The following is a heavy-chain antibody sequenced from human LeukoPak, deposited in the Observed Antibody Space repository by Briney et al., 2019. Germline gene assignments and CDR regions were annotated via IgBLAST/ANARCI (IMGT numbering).Heavy chain of an antibody. CDR3: AKGQAGPYYDYVWGSYRHPPYYFDY. CDR1: GFTFSTYA. D-gene: IGHD3-16*02. Sequence: PGGSLRLSCAASGFTFSTYAMSWVRQAPGKGLEWVSTISNSDGTTYYADSVKGRFTISRDNSKSTLYLQMNSLTAEDTAVYYCAKGQAGPYYDYVWGSYRHPPYYFDYWGQGTLVTVSS. CDR2: ISNSDGTT. J-gene: IGHJ4*02. V-gene: IGHV3-23*01.